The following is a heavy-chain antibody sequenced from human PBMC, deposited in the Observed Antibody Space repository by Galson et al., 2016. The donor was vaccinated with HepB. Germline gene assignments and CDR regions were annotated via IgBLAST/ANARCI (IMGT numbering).Heavy chain of an antibody. Sequence: SLRLSCAASGFTFSTAWMTWVRPAPGQGLEWLANIKKDGSEINYVDSVKGRFTISRDNAKNSLFLQMNTLRVEDTAVYYCTRESDLWGRGTQVTVSS. CDR1: GFTFSTAW. J-gene: IGHJ2*01. V-gene: IGHV3-7*01. CDR3: TRESDL. CDR2: IKKDGSEI.